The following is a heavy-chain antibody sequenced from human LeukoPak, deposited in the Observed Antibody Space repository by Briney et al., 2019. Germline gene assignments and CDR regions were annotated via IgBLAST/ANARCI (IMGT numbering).Heavy chain of an antibody. CDR3: ARGRSHPIGPPDAFDI. V-gene: IGHV3-30*04. Sequence: PGGSLRLSCAASGFPFSSYAMHWVRQAPGKGLEWVAVISYDGSNKYYADSVKGRFTISRDNSKNTLYLQMNSLRAEDTAVYYCARGRSHPIGPPDAFDIWGQGTMVTVSS. D-gene: IGHD3-16*02. CDR1: GFPFSSYA. J-gene: IGHJ3*02. CDR2: ISYDGSNK.